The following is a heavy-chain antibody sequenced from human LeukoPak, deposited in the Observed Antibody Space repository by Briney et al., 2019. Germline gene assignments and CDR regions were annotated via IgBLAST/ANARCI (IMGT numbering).Heavy chain of an antibody. CDR3: ARVGPYYYMDV. Sequence: PGGSLRLSCAASGFTFSSYGMHWVRQAPGKGLEWVAVISYDGSNKYYADSVKGRFTISRDNSKNSLYLQMNSLRAEDTAVYYCARVGPYYYMDVWGKGTTVTVSS. V-gene: IGHV3-30*03. CDR1: GFTFSSYG. J-gene: IGHJ6*03. CDR2: ISYDGSNK.